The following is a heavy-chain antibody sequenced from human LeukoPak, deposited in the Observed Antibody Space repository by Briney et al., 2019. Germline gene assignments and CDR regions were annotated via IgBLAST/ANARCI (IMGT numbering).Heavy chain of an antibody. J-gene: IGHJ3*02. D-gene: IGHD2-2*02. V-gene: IGHV4-38-2*01. CDR2: IYHSGST. Sequence: PSETLSLTCAVSGYSISSGYYWGWIRQPPGKGLEWIGSIYHSGSTYYNPSLKSRVTISVDTSKNQFSLKLSSVTAADTAVYYCARLPAAIVPGAFDIWGQGTMVTVSS. CDR1: GYSISSGYY. CDR3: ARLPAAIVPGAFDI.